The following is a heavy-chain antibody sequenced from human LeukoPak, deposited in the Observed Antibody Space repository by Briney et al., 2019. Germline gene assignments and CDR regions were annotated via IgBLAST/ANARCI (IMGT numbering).Heavy chain of an antibody. Sequence: GGSLRLSCSAPGFTFSSYAMYWVRQAPGKGPEYVSAITSNGGSTYYADTAKGRFTISRDNSKNTLFLQMSSLRTEGTAVYYCVRSAKGVFDIWGQGTMVTVSS. J-gene: IGHJ3*02. CDR1: GFTFSSYA. CDR2: ITSNGGST. CDR3: VRSAKGVFDI. D-gene: IGHD3-3*01. V-gene: IGHV3-64D*09.